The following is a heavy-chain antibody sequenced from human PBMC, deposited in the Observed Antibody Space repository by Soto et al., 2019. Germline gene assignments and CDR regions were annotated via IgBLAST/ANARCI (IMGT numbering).Heavy chain of an antibody. CDR1: GGSISNGGHY. V-gene: IGHV4-31*03. CDR2: MYYRGST. J-gene: IGHJ6*04. D-gene: IGHD3-3*01. CDR3: ARARKGSGSDYYYHYGMDV. Sequence: SETLSLTCTVSGGSISNGGHYWSWIRQFPGKGLEWIGYMYYRGSTYYNPSLKSRVTISVHTSKNQFSLKLSSVTAADTAVYYCARARKGSGSDYYYHYGMDVWGKGTTVTVSS.